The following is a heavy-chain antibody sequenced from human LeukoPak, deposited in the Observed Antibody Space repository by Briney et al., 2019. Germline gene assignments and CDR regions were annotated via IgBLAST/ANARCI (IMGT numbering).Heavy chain of an antibody. Sequence: SVKVSCKASGGTFSSYAISWVRQAPGQGLEWMGRIIPILGIANYAQKFQGRVTITADKSTSTAYMELSSLRSEDTAVYYCAQRIAAEPYGMDVWGQGTTVTVSS. CDR3: AQRIAAEPYGMDV. CDR1: GGTFSSYA. V-gene: IGHV1-69*04. J-gene: IGHJ6*02. CDR2: IIPILGIA. D-gene: IGHD6-13*01.